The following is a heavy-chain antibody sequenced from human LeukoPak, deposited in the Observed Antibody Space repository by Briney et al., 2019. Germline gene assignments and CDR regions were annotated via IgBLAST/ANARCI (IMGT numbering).Heavy chain of an antibody. Sequence: SETLSLTCTVSGGSISSYYWSWIRQPPGKELEWIGYIYTSGSTNYNPSLKSRVTISVDTSKNQFSLKLSSVTAADTAVYYCARHGYYYDSSGYFDYWGQGTLVTVSS. J-gene: IGHJ4*02. CDR1: GGSISSYY. V-gene: IGHV4-4*09. CDR3: ARHGYYYDSSGYFDY. D-gene: IGHD3-22*01. CDR2: IYTSGST.